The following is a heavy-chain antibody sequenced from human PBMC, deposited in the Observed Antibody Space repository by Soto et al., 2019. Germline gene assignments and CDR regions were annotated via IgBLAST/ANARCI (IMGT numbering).Heavy chain of an antibody. V-gene: IGHV3-15*07. CDR2: IKSKTDGGTT. CDR1: GFTFSNAW. CDR3: TTAEIEYYYDSSGYLRN. Sequence: PGGSLRLSCAASGFTFSNAWMSWVRQAPGKGLEWVGRIKSKTDGGTTDYAAPVKGRFTISRDDSKNTLYLQMNSLKTEDTAVYYCTTAEIEYYYDSSGYLRNWGQGTLVTVSS. D-gene: IGHD3-22*01. J-gene: IGHJ4*02.